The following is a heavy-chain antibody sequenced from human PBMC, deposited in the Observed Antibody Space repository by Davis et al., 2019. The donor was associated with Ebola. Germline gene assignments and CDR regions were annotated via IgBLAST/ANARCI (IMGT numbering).Heavy chain of an antibody. V-gene: IGHV3-53*05. CDR3: ATTQWLREFDN. Sequence: GESLKISCAASGFTVSSNHMSWVRQAPGKGLEWVSVIYDQSTAYADSVRGRFIISRDKSNNTLYLEMNSLRVDDTAVYYCATTQWLREFDNWGQGTLVIVSS. CDR1: GFTVSSNH. D-gene: IGHD6-19*01. CDR2: IYDQST. J-gene: IGHJ4*02.